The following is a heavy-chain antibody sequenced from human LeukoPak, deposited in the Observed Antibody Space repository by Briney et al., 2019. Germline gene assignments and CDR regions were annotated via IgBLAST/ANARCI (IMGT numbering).Heavy chain of an antibody. J-gene: IGHJ4*02. V-gene: IGHV4-30-2*01. CDR1: GCSISSGGYY. CDR2: IYHSGST. Sequence: PSQTLSLTCAVSGCSISSGGYYWIWIRQPPGKGLVCVGYIYHSGSTYYNPSLKSRATISVDRSKNQFSLKLSSVTAADTAVYYCARGGGYSYGFDDWGQGTLVTVSS. D-gene: IGHD5-18*01. CDR3: ARGGGYSYGFDD.